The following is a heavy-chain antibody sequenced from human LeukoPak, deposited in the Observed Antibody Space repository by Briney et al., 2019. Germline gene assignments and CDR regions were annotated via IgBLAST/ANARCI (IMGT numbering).Heavy chain of an antibody. D-gene: IGHD2/OR15-2a*01. Sequence: SQTLSLTCTVSGGSISSGDYYWSWIRQPPGKGLEWIGYIYYGGDTYYNPSLKSRVIISVDTSKSQFSLNLSSVNAADTAVYYCARGGSTTTYHYFYYMDVWGKGTTVTVSS. CDR1: GGSISSGDYY. V-gene: IGHV4-30-4*01. J-gene: IGHJ6*03. CDR2: IYYGGDT. CDR3: ARGGSTTTYHYFYYMDV.